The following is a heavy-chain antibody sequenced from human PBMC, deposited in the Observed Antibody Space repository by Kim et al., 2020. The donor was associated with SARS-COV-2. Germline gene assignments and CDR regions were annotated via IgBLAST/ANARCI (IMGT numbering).Heavy chain of an antibody. CDR2: INQDGSET. CDR3: AREWYAVLGVSDWFNP. Sequence: GGSLRLSCEVTGFTFSSNWMTWLRQAPGKGLEWVASINQDGSETSYVDSVRGRFTISRDNAKFSVDLQMESLKVEDTGLYYCAREWYAVLGVSDWFNPSG. CDR1: GFTFSSNW. V-gene: IGHV3-7*01. D-gene: IGHD3-10*01. J-gene: IGHJ5*02.